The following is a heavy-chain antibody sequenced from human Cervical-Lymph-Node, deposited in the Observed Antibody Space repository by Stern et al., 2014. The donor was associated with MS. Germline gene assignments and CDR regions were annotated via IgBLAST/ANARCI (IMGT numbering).Heavy chain of an antibody. CDR1: GGIFSSYA. J-gene: IGHJ6*02. CDR2: IIPIFGTA. Sequence: DQLVESGAEVKKPGSSVKVSCKASGGIFSSYAISWVRQAPGQGLEWMGGIIPIFGTANYAQKFQGRVTITADESTNTAYMELSSLRSDDTAIYYCARGYSYDLSYYYYAMDVWGQGTTVTVSS. V-gene: IGHV1-69*01. CDR3: ARGYSYDLSYYYYAMDV. D-gene: IGHD5-18*01.